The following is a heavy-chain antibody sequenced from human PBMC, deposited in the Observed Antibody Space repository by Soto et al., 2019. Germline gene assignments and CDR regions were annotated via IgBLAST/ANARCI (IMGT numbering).Heavy chain of an antibody. Sequence: QVKLQESGPGLVKPSETLSLTCSVSGGSISSGGYYWNWISHHPERGLEWIGYISYSGTTVLNPSLTSRATMSRDTSKNESSLTLTSLTAADTAVYFCARASGGAVADFDYWGQGTLVTVSS. V-gene: IGHV4-31*03. CDR3: ARASGGAVADFDY. CDR1: GGSISSGGYY. CDR2: ISYSGTT. D-gene: IGHD6-19*01. J-gene: IGHJ4*02.